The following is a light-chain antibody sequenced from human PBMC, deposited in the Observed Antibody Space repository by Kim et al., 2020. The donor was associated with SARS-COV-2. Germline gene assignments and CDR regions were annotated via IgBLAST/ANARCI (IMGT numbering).Light chain of an antibody. J-gene: IGKJ1*01. CDR1: QSVNNNF. V-gene: IGKV3-20*01. CDR3: QQYGSSPRT. Sequence: SPGERATLSCRASQSVNNNFLAWYQQKPGQAPWLLIYGASFRATGIPDRFSGSGSGTDFTLTISRLEPEDFAVYYCQQYGSSPRTFGQGAKVDIK. CDR2: GAS.